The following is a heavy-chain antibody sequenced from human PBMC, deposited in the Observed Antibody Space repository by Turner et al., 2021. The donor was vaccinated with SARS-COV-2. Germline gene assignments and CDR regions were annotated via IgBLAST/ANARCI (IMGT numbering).Heavy chain of an antibody. CDR1: GGSITNYY. CDR2: IFYTGNT. D-gene: IGHD1-26*01. J-gene: IGHJ4*02. Sequence: QVQLQESGPGLVNPSETLSLTCTVSGGSITNYYWSWIRQPPGKGLEWIGYIFYTGNTNYSPSLKSRVTISVDTSKNQFSLKLSSVSAADTAVYYCARSARGVGAGFDYWGQGTLVTVSS. CDR3: ARSARGVGAGFDY. V-gene: IGHV4-59*01.